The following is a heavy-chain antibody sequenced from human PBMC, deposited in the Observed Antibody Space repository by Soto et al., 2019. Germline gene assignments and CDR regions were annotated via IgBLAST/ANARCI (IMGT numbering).Heavy chain of an antibody. CDR3: ARDGVGATAFFGYLDY. V-gene: IGHV3-23*01. D-gene: IGHD1-26*01. Sequence: GGSLRLSCAASGFTFSSYAMSWVRQAPGKGLEWVPAISGSGGSTYYADSVKGRFTISRDNSKSTLYLQMDSLRAEDTAVYYCARDGVGATAFFGYLDYWGQGTQVTVSS. CDR2: ISGSGGST. CDR1: GFTFSSYA. J-gene: IGHJ4*02.